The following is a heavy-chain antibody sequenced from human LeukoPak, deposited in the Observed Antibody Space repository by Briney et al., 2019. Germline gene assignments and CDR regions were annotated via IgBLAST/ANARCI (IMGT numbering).Heavy chain of an antibody. J-gene: IGHJ6*02. CDR1: GGSFTDYY. CDR3: ARGPVRDDGLTGISYYFGLDV. CDR2: IHHRAGA. D-gene: IGHD2-21*02. Sequence: PSETLSLTCAVYGGSFTDYYWSWIRHLPGQGLEWIGEIHHRAGANYNPSLWGRVTIAADTSKTQFSLHLTSVPAADTATFYCARGPVRDDGLTGISYYFGLDVWGHGTTVTVFS. V-gene: IGHV4-34*01.